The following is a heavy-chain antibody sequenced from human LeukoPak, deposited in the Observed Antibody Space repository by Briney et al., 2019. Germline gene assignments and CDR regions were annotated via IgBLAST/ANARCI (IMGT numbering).Heavy chain of an antibody. D-gene: IGHD6-19*01. CDR1: GYTLTELS. Sequence: GSVKVSCKVSGYTLTELSMHWVRQDPGKGLEWMGGFDPEDGGTIYAQKFQGRVTMTEDTSTDTAYMELSSLRSEDTAVYYCATGAAVAAGPFYGMDVWGQGTTVTVSS. CDR3: ATGAAVAAGPFYGMDV. V-gene: IGHV1-24*01. CDR2: FDPEDGGT. J-gene: IGHJ6*02.